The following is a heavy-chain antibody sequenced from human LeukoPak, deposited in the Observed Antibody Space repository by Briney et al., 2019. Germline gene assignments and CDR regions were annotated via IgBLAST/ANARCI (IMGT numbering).Heavy chain of an antibody. CDR2: ITWNGGYM. D-gene: IGHD3-16*01. Sequence: GGSLRLSCAASGFTFDDYAMHWVRQAPGKGLEWVSGITWNGGYMGYADSVKGRFTISRDNAKNSLYLQMNSLRAEDTALYYCAKGRSIDGGLADEGDYWGQGTLVTVSS. CDR3: AKGRSIDGGLADEGDY. CDR1: GFTFDDYA. V-gene: IGHV3-9*01. J-gene: IGHJ4*02.